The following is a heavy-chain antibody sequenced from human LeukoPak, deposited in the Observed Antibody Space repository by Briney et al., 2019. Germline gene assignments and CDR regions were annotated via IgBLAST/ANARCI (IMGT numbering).Heavy chain of an antibody. J-gene: IGHJ6*02. V-gene: IGHV1-46*01. Sequence: GASVKVSCKASGGTFSSYAISWVRQAPGQGLEWMGIINPSGGSTSYAQKFQGRVTMTRDTSTSTVYMELSSLRSEDTAVYYCARVLLTGGYYDYYYGMDVWGQGTTVTVSS. D-gene: IGHD7-27*01. CDR2: INPSGGST. CDR1: GGTFSSYA. CDR3: ARVLLTGGYYDYYYGMDV.